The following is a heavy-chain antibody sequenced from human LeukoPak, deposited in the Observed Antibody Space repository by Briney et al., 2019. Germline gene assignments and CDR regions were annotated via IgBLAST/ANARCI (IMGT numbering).Heavy chain of an antibody. V-gene: IGHV4-34*01. J-gene: IGHJ4*02. CDR2: INHSGST. Sequence: SETLSLTCAVYGGSFSGYYWSWIRQPPVKGLEWIGEINHSGSTNYNPSLKSRVTISVDTSKNQFSLKLSSVTAADTAVYYCARGLGLHYYGSGSSHRRLDYWGQGTLVTVSS. CDR1: GGSFSGYY. D-gene: IGHD3-10*01. CDR3: ARGLGLHYYGSGSSHRRLDY.